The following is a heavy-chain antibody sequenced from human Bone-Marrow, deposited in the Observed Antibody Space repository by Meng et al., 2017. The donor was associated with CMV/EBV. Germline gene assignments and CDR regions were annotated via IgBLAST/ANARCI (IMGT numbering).Heavy chain of an antibody. D-gene: IGHD3-22*01. CDR2: IRHDGTDK. CDR1: GFPFSGYD. CDR3: AYYSSSGYYFDY. J-gene: IGHJ4*02. V-gene: IGHV3-30*02. Sequence: GGSLRLSCVTSGFPFSGYDMHWVRQAPGKGLEWVAFIRHDGTDKYYTDSVKGRFIIYRVNSMNTLFLYMQSLRVEDTAIYYCAYYSSSGYYFDYWGQGTLVTVSS.